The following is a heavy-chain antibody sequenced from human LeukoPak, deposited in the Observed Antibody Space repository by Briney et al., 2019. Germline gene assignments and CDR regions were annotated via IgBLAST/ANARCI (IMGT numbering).Heavy chain of an antibody. Sequence: SSETLSLTCTVSGYSISSSSYYWGWLRQPPGKGLEWIGNIHYSGRSYYNPSLKSRVTISVDTSKNQFSLKVSSVTAADTAVYYCAREFHYYGSASYRSYFDYWGQGSLVTVSS. CDR2: IHYSGRS. D-gene: IGHD3-10*01. V-gene: IGHV4-39*07. CDR1: GYSISSSSYY. CDR3: AREFHYYGSASYRSYFDY. J-gene: IGHJ4*02.